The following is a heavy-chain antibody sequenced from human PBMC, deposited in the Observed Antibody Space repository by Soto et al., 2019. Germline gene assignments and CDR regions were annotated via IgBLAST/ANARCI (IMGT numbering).Heavy chain of an antibody. J-gene: IGHJ3*02. CDR3: AKDPEISEQDAFDI. CDR2: ISYDGSNK. D-gene: IGHD1-26*01. Sequence: GGSLRLSCAASGFTFSSYGMHWVRQAPGKGLEWVAVISYDGSNKYYADSVKGRFTISRDNSKNTLYLQMNSLRAEDTAVYYCAKDPEISEQDAFDIWGQGAMVTVSS. V-gene: IGHV3-30*18. CDR1: GFTFSSYG.